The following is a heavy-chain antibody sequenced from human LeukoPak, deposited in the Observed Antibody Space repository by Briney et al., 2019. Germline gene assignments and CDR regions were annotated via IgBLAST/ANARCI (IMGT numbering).Heavy chain of an antibody. J-gene: IGHJ6*02. CDR1: GFTFSSYA. Sequence: GGSLRLSCAASGFTFSSYAMSWVRQPPGKGLEWVSAISGSGGSTYYADSVKGRFTISRDNSKNTLYLQMNSLRGEDTAVYYCAKDLVGGLPHYGSGSPMDVWGQGTTVTVSS. D-gene: IGHD3-10*01. CDR2: ISGSGGST. CDR3: AKDLVGGLPHYGSGSPMDV. V-gene: IGHV3-23*01.